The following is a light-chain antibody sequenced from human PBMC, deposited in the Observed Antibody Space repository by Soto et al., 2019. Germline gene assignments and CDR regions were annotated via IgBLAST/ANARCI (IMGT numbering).Light chain of an antibody. V-gene: IGLV8-61*01. Sequence: QAVVTQEPSFSVSPGETVTLTCALSSGSVSPTSFPSWYQQTPGQPPRTLIYNTDIRSAGVPDRFSGSILGGEAALTIAGASDDDDADYYCMVYLGSATYDFGPGTQVTV. CDR1: SGSVSPTSF. J-gene: IGLJ1*01. CDR2: NTD. CDR3: MVYLGSATYD.